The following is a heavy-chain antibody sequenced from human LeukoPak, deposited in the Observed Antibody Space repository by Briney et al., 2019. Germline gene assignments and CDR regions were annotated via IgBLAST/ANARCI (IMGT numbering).Heavy chain of an antibody. V-gene: IGHV4-59*01. Sequence: SETLSLTCTVSGGSITSYYWSWIRQPPGKGLEWIGYVHYSGTTNYNPSLKSRVTISVDTSKNQFSLKVTSVTAADTAVYYCAREIRGYCTNGVCSGYYYMDVWGKGTTVTVSS. CDR2: VHYSGTT. CDR3: AREIRGYCTNGVCSGYYYMDV. J-gene: IGHJ6*03. D-gene: IGHD2-8*01. CDR1: GGSITSYY.